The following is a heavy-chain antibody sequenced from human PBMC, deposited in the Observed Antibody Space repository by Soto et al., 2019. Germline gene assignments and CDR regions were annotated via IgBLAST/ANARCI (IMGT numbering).Heavy chain of an antibody. Sequence: QVQLQESGPGLVKPSGTLSLTCAVSGGSISSSNWWSWVRQPPGKGLEWIGEIYHSGSTNYNPSLKSRVTISVDKSKNQFSLKLSSVTAADTAVYYCARDNPIGSTLFEPPNQPLAFSYYYGMDVWGQGTTVTVSS. CDR3: ARDNPIGSTLFEPPNQPLAFSYYYGMDV. V-gene: IGHV4-4*02. J-gene: IGHJ6*02. CDR2: IYHSGST. CDR1: GGSISSSNW. D-gene: IGHD2-2*01.